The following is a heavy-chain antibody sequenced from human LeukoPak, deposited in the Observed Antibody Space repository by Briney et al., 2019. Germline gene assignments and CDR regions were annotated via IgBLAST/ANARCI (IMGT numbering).Heavy chain of an antibody. V-gene: IGHV3-21*01. D-gene: IGHD2-2*01. CDR2: ISSSSSYI. J-gene: IGHJ4*02. CDR1: GFTFSSYS. CDR3: ARDRCSSTSCYVSDY. Sequence: GGSLRLSCAASGFTFSSYSMNWVRQAPGKGLEWVSSISSSSSYIYYADSVKGRFTISRDNAKNSLYLQMNSLRAEDTAVYYCARDRCSSTSCYVSDYWGQGTLVTVSS.